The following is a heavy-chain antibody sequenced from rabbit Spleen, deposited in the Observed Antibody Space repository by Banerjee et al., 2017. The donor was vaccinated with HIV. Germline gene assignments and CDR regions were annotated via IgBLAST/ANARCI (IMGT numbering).Heavy chain of an antibody. CDR2: IDVGEGNT. CDR3: ARDTSSSFSSYGMDL. D-gene: IGHD1-1*01. Sequence: QEQVKETGGGLVQPGGSLALSCKASGFDFRRYYLSWVRQAPGKGLEWIGIIDVGEGNTDYASWVNGRFTISKTSSTTVTLQVTSLTAADTATYFCARDTSSSFSSYGMDLWGPGTLVTVS. V-gene: IGHV1S45*01. CDR1: GFDFRRYYL. J-gene: IGHJ6*01.